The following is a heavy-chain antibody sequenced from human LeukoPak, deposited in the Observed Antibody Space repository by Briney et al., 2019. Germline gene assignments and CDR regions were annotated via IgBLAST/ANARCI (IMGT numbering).Heavy chain of an antibody. CDR1: GFTFSSYA. V-gene: IGHV3-23*01. J-gene: IGHJ4*02. CDR2: VSGRADST. Sequence: GGSLRLSCAASGFTFSSYAMSWVRQAPGKGLEWVSAVSGRADSTCYADSVKGRFTISRDNSKNTLYLQMGSLRAEDTAVYYCARGRYSGTTYYFDYWGQGTLVTVSS. CDR3: ARGRYSGTTYYFDY. D-gene: IGHD5-12*01.